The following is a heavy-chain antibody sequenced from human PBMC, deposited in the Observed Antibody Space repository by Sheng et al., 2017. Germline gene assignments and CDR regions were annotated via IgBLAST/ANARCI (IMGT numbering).Heavy chain of an antibody. CDR2: IYHSGST. Sequence: QVQLQESGPGLVNPSETLSLTCAVSGYSISSGYYWGWIRQPPGKGLEWIGSIYHSGSTYYNPSLKSRVTISVDTSKNQFSLKLSSVTAADTAVYYCARDYKDYYDSSGYYYGNAFDIWAKGQWSPSL. D-gene: IGHD3-22*01. V-gene: IGHV4-38-2*02. CDR1: GYSISSGYY. J-gene: IGHJ3*02. CDR3: ARDYKDYYDSSGYYYGNAFDI.